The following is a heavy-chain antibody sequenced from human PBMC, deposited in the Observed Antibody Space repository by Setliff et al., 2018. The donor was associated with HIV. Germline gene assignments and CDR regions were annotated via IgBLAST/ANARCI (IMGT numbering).Heavy chain of an antibody. J-gene: IGHJ4*02. Sequence: GESLKISCAASGFTFSSYSMNWVRQAPGKGLEWVSSITSSGSFMFYADSVKGRFTISRDNAKNSLYPQMNSLRAEDTAVYYCAREFFRFPAPTDYWGQGTLVTVSS. D-gene: IGHD2-21*01. V-gene: IGHV3-21*01. CDR2: ITSSGSFM. CDR1: GFTFSSYS. CDR3: AREFFRFPAPTDY.